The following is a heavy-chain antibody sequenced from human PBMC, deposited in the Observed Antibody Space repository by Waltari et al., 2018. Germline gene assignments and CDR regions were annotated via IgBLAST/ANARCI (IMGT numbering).Heavy chain of an antibody. Sequence: QVQLQESAPGLVKPSETLSLTFAVPGYCISHGYYWGWHRQPTGKGLGWIGSIYHSGSTYYNPSLKSRVTISVDTSKNQFSLKLSSVTAADTAVYYCASLPAYCGGDCSPGDYWGQGTLVTVSS. CDR1: GYCISHGYY. CDR3: ASLPAYCGGDCSPGDY. J-gene: IGHJ4*02. CDR2: IYHSGST. D-gene: IGHD2-21*01. V-gene: IGHV4-38-2*01.